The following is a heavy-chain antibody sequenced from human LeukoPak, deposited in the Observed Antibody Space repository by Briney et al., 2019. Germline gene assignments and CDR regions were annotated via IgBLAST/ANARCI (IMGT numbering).Heavy chain of an antibody. CDR1: GFTFSNAW. V-gene: IGHV3-15*01. CDR2: IKSKTDGGTT. CDR3: TTDEIVVVVAATGASQFDY. Sequence: GGSLRLSCAASGFTFSNAWMSWVRQAPGKGLEWVGRIKSKTDGGTTDYAAPVKGRFTISRDDSKNTLYLQMNSLKTEDTAVYYCTTDEIVVVVAATGASQFDYWGQGTLVTVSS. D-gene: IGHD2-15*01. J-gene: IGHJ4*02.